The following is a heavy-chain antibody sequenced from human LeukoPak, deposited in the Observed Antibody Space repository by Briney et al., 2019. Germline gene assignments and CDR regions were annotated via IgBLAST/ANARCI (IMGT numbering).Heavy chain of an antibody. CDR2: IKQDGGEK. J-gene: IGHJ4*02. V-gene: IGHV3-7*01. CDR3: ARGDFGVVTHFDY. D-gene: IGHD3-3*01. CDR1: GFTISSNW. Sequence: GGSLRLSCTAFGFTISSNWMSWVRQAPGRGLEWVANIKQDGGEKYYVDSVKGRFTISRDNAKNSLYLQMNSLRAEDTAIYYCARGDFGVVTHFDYWGQGTLVTVSS.